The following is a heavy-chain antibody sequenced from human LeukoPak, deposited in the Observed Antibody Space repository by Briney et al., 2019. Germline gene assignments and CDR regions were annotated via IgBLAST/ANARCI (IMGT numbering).Heavy chain of an antibody. J-gene: IGHJ4*02. V-gene: IGHV3-23*01. D-gene: IGHD1-1*01. CDR2: ISGSGGST. CDR1: GFTFSSYA. Sequence: SGGSLRLSCAASGFTFSSYAMSWVRQAPGKGLECVSAISGSGGSTYYADSVKGRFTISRDNSKNTLYLQMNSLRAEDTALYYCAKTAGGGKTMEVFDYWGQGTLVTVSS. CDR3: AKTAGGGKTMEVFDY.